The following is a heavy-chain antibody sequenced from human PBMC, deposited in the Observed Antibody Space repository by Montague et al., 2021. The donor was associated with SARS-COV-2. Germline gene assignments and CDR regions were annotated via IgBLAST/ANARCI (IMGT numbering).Heavy chain of an antibody. D-gene: IGHD4-17*01. J-gene: IGHJ6*02. V-gene: IGHV4-34*01. Sequence: SETLSLTCAVYGGSFSGYYWSWIRQPLGRGLEWIGEINHSGSTNYNPSLKSRVTISVDTSKNQFSLKLSSVTAADTAVYYCARGHAVTTFYYYYYGMDVWGQGTTVTVSS. CDR3: ARGHAVTTFYYYYYGMDV. CDR1: GGSFSGYY. CDR2: INHSGST.